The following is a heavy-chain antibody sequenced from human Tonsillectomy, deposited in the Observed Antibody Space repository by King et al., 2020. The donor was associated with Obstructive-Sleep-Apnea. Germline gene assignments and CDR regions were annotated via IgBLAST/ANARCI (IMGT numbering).Heavy chain of an antibody. V-gene: IGHV3-64D*06. CDR1: GFTSSSYT. J-gene: IGHJ4*02. CDR2: IRTNGGST. D-gene: IGHD6-19*01. Sequence: VQLVESGGGLVQPGGSLRLSCSASGFTSSSYTMHCVRQAPGKGLEHVSVIRTNGGSTYYADSVKGRFPISRDNSKNTVSLQMTSLGPEDTAVYYCVKGSSLTVADNNGGDHWGQGTLVTVSS. CDR3: VKGSSLTVADNNGGDH.